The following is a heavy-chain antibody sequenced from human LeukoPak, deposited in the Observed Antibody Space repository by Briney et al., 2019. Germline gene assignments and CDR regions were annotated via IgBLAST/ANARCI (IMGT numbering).Heavy chain of an antibody. CDR3: AKATGYLL. V-gene: IGHV3-23*01. CDR2: ISNSSGTT. D-gene: IGHD1-14*01. J-gene: IGHJ4*02. Sequence: GGSLRLSCAASGFTFSSYAMSWVRQAPGKGLEWVSTISNSSGTTHYADSVKGRFTISRDDSENTLYLQMNSLRAEDTAVYYCAKATGYLLWGQGTLVTVSS. CDR1: GFTFSSYA.